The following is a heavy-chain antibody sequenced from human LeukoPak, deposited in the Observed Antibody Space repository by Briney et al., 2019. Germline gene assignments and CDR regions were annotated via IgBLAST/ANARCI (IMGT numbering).Heavy chain of an antibody. Sequence: GGSLRLSCAASGFTFSSYWMHWVRQAPGKGLVGVSRINDDGRSTSYADSVEGRFTTSRDKAKNTLYLQMNSLRAEDTAVYYCARVRWGGLYYFDYWGQGTLVTVSS. J-gene: IGHJ4*02. V-gene: IGHV3-74*01. CDR1: GFTFSSYW. CDR3: ARVRWGGLYYFDY. CDR2: INDDGRST. D-gene: IGHD3-16*01.